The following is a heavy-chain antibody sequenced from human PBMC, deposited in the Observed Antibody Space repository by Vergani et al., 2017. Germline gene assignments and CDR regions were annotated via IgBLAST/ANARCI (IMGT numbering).Heavy chain of an antibody. V-gene: IGHV3-33*01. J-gene: IGHJ4*02. CDR1: GFTFSSYG. Sequence: QVQLVESGGGVVQPGRSLRLSCAASGFTFSSYGMHWVRQAPGKGLEWVAVIWYDGSNKYYADSVKGRFTISGDNSKNTLYLQMNSLRAEDTAVYYCARVQMGIAVAGTGFFDYWGQGTLVTVSS. CDR3: ARVQMGIAVAGTGFFDY. CDR2: IWYDGSNK. D-gene: IGHD6-19*01.